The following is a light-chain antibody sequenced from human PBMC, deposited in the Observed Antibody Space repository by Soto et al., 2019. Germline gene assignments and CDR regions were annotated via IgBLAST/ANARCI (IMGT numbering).Light chain of an antibody. CDR3: QQYGSSPYT. CDR1: QSVNRRY. V-gene: IGKV3-20*01. CDR2: DAI. J-gene: IGKJ2*01. Sequence: ENVLTQSPGTLSLSPGERTTLSCRASQSVNRRYLAWYQQRPGLPPRLLIYDAISRATGIPDRFSGSGSGTDFTLTISRLEAEDFVVYFCQQYGSSPYTFGQGTKLEIK.